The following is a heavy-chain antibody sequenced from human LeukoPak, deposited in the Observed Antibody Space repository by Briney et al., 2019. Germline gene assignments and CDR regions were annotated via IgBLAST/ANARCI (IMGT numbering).Heavy chain of an antibody. Sequence: PGGSLRLSCAASGFTFSSYAMSWVRQAPGKGLEWVSAISGSGGSTYYADSVKGRFTISRDNSKNTLYLQMNSLRAEDTAVYYCAKAGAAYCGGDCYIPFDYWGQGTLVTVSS. CDR2: ISGSGGST. CDR1: GFTFSSYA. V-gene: IGHV3-23*01. D-gene: IGHD2-21*02. J-gene: IGHJ4*02. CDR3: AKAGAAYCGGDCYIPFDY.